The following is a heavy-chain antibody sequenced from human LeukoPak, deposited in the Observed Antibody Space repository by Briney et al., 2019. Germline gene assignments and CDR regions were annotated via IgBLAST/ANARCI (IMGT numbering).Heavy chain of an antibody. D-gene: IGHD3-22*01. CDR3: ARDLTGPYDH. J-gene: IGHJ4*02. CDR1: GFTVNTYW. V-gene: IGHV3-74*01. Sequence: QPGGSLRLSCAASGFTVNTYWMHWVRQAPGKGLDWVARINVEGNYFDYAESVKGRFTISRDSGKNSLCLQMNSLRAEDTAVYSCARDLTGPYDHWGQGTLVTVSS. CDR2: INVEGNYF.